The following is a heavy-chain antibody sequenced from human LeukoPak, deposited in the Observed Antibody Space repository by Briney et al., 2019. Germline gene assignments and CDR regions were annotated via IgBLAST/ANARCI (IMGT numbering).Heavy chain of an antibody. CDR3: ARYRGEIAVAEPEYNWFDP. CDR2: IYYSGST. V-gene: IGHV4-61*01. J-gene: IGHJ5*02. CDR1: GGSISSGSYY. D-gene: IGHD6-19*01. Sequence: SETLSLTCTVSGGSISSGSYYWSWIRQPPGKGLEWIGYIYYSGSTNYNPSLKSRVTISVDTSKNQFSLKLSSVTAADTAVYYCARYRGEIAVAEPEYNWFDPWGQGTLVTVSS.